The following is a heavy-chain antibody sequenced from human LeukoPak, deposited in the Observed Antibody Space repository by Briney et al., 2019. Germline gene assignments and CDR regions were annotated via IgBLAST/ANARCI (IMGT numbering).Heavy chain of an antibody. J-gene: IGHJ6*02. D-gene: IGHD4-17*01. CDR3: ARRDYGDYLPDYYHYYGMDV. Sequence: GGSLRLPCAASGFTFTNYAMSWVRQAPGKGLEWVSGITGSGGITYYADSVKGRFTISRDNSKNTLYLQMNSLRAEDTAVYYCARRDYGDYLPDYYHYYGMDVWGQGTTVTVSS. V-gene: IGHV3-23*01. CDR2: ITGSGGIT. CDR1: GFTFTNYA.